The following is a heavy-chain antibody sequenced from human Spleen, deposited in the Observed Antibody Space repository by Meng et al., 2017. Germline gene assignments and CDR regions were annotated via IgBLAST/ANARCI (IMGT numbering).Heavy chain of an antibody. CDR3: ASFLYYYDVGGQTLG. CDR1: GGSFSDYY. D-gene: IGHD3-22*01. V-gene: IGHV4-34*01. J-gene: IGHJ4*02. Sequence: QVRLTRGGYGLWKPPGTLSVTCVVSGGSFSDYYWSCIRQPPGKGLEWIGEINHSGSTNYNPSLESRATISVDTSQNNLSLKLSSVTAADTAVYYCASFLYYYDVGGQTLGWGQGTLVTVSS. CDR2: INHSGST.